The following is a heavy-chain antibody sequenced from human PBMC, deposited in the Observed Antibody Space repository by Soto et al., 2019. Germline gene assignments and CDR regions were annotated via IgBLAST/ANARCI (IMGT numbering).Heavy chain of an antibody. Sequence: QVQLVQSGAEVKKPGSSVKVSCKASGGTFSSYAISWVRQAPGQGLEWMGGIIPIFGTANYAQKFQGRVTITADESTSTAYMELSSLRSEDTAVYYCARAGGSYCRDCDYYYGMDVWGQGTTVTVSS. CDR3: ARAGGSYCRDCDYYYGMDV. CDR1: GGTFSSYA. D-gene: IGHD1-26*01. V-gene: IGHV1-69*01. J-gene: IGHJ6*02. CDR2: IIPIFGTA.